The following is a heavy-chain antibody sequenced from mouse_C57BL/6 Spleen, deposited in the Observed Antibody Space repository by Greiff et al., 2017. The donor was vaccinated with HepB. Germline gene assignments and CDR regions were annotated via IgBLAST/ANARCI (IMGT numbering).Heavy chain of an antibody. CDR3: ARLNGSSYPYYFDY. J-gene: IGHJ2*01. Sequence: VQLQQSGAELVKPGASVKLSCKASGYTFTSYWMQWVKQRPGQGLEWIGEIDPSDSYTNYNQKFQGKATLTVDKYSSTAYMQLSSLTSEDSAVYYCARLNGSSYPYYFDYWGPGTTLTVSS. V-gene: IGHV1-50*01. CDR2: IDPSDSYT. CDR1: GYTFTSYW. D-gene: IGHD1-1*01.